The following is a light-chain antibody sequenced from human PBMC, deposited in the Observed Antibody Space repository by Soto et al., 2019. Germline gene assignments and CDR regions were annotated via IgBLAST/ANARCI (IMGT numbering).Light chain of an antibody. Sequence: EIQMTQSPSSLSESVGDRVTITCRASQSISNWLAWYQQKPGKAPKLLIYKASSLESGAPSRFSGSGSGTEFTLTISSLQPDDFATYYCQQYNSYSWTFGQGTKVEIK. CDR3: QQYNSYSWT. CDR2: KAS. J-gene: IGKJ1*01. CDR1: QSISNW. V-gene: IGKV1-5*03.